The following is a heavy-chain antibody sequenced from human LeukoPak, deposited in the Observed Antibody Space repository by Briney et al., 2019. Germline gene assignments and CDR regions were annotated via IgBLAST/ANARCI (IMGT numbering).Heavy chain of an antibody. J-gene: IGHJ4*02. Sequence: ASVKVSCTASGGTFSSCAISWVRQAPGQGLEWMGGIIPIFGTANYAQKFQGRVTITADESTSTAYMELSSLRSEDTAVYYCASPYGSGSYSFDYWGQGTLVTVSS. D-gene: IGHD3-10*01. CDR2: IIPIFGTA. V-gene: IGHV1-69*13. CDR1: GGTFSSCA. CDR3: ASPYGSGSYSFDY.